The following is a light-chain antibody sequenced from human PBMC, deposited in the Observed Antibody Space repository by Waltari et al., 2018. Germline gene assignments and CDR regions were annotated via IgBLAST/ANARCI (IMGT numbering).Light chain of an antibody. CDR1: SSAVGGYNY. CDR2: EVS. J-gene: IGLJ2*01. V-gene: IGLV2-14*01. Sequence: QSALPQPASVSGSTGQSNTIPCTGTSSAVGGYNYVPWYQQHPGKAPKLMIYEVSNRPSGVSNRFSGSKSGNTASLTISGLQAEYEADYYCSSYTSSITLVFGGGTKLTVL. CDR3: SSYTSSITLV.